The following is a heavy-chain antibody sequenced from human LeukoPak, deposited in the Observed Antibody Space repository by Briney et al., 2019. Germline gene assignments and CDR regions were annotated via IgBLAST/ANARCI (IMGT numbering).Heavy chain of an antibody. CDR1: GGSFSGYY. CDR3: ASTVSFYWYFDL. V-gene: IGHV4-34*01. J-gene: IGHJ2*01. Sequence: PSETLCLTCAVYGGSFSGYYWSWIRQPPGKGLEWIGEINHSGSTNYNLSLKSRVTISVDTSKNQFSLKLSSVTAADTAVYYCASTVSFYWYFDLWGRGTLVTVSS. D-gene: IGHD3-16*01. CDR2: INHSGST.